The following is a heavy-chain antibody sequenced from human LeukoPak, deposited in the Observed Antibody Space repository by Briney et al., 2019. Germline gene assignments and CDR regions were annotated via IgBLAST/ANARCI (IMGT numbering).Heavy chain of an antibody. V-gene: IGHV4-59*01. Sequence: SETLSLTCTVSGGSINDASWNWTRQPPGQGLEWIGYIYRSGVTNYNPSLKSRVTICLDPSTTQFSLKLSSVTAADPAVYYCARVGTYYRSLDSWGQGTLVTVSS. CDR1: GGSINDAS. CDR3: ARVGTYYRSLDS. J-gene: IGHJ4*02. CDR2: IYRSGVT. D-gene: IGHD3-10*01.